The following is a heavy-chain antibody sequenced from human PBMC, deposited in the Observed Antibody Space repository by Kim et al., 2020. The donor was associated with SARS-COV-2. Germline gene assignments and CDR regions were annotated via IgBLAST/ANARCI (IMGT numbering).Heavy chain of an antibody. D-gene: IGHD5-18*01. CDR3: ARGTAMVTPFDY. J-gene: IGHJ4*02. Sequence: NYAQKFQGRVTITADESTSTAYMELSSLRSEDTAVYYCARGTAMVTPFDYWGQGTLVTVSS. V-gene: IGHV1-69*01.